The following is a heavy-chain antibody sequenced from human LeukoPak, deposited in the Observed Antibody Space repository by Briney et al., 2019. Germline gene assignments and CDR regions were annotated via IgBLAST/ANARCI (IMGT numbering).Heavy chain of an antibody. D-gene: IGHD1-20*01. Sequence: ASVKVSCKASGGTFSSYAISWVRQAPGQGLEWMGGIIPIFGTANYAQKFQGRVTITADESTSTAYMELSSLRSEDTAVYYCARDFSITGTTIGYWGQGTLVTVSS. CDR1: GGTFSSYA. CDR3: ARDFSITGTTIGY. J-gene: IGHJ4*02. CDR2: IIPIFGTA. V-gene: IGHV1-69*13.